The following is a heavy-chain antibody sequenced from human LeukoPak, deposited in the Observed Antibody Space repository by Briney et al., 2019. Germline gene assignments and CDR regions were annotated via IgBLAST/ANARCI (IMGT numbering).Heavy chain of an antibody. D-gene: IGHD2-15*01. CDR1: GFTFSSYS. Sequence: GGSLRLSCAASGFTFSSYSMNWVRQAPGKGLEWVSSISSSSSYIYYADSVKGRFTISRDNAKNSLYLQMNSLRAEDTAVYYCARDEVAVAANYFDDWGQGTLVTVSS. V-gene: IGHV3-21*01. J-gene: IGHJ4*02. CDR2: ISSSSSYI. CDR3: ARDEVAVAANYFDD.